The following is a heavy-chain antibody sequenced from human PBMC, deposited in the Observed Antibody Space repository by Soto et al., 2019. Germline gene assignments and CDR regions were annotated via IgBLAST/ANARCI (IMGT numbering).Heavy chain of an antibody. Sequence: SGPTLVNPTQTLTLTCTFSGFSLSTSGMRVSWIRQPPVKALEWLARIDWDDDKFYSTSLKTRLTISKDTSKNQVVLTMTNMDPVDTATYYCARTYYYDSSGYYYFDYWGQGTLVTVSS. D-gene: IGHD3-22*01. CDR1: GFSLSTSGMR. J-gene: IGHJ4*02. V-gene: IGHV2-70*04. CDR2: IDWDDDK. CDR3: ARTYYYDSSGYYYFDY.